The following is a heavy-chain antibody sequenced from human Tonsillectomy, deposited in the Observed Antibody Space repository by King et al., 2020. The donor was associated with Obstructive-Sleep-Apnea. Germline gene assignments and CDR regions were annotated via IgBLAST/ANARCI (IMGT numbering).Heavy chain of an antibody. Sequence: DVQLVESGGGLVQPGGSLRLSCAASGFTVSSNYMSWVRQAPGKGLEWVSVIYSGGSTYYADSVKGRFTISRDNSKNTLYLQMNSLRAEDMAVYYCAGSYSGYEFDYWGQGTLVTVSS. CDR3: AGSYSGYEFDY. D-gene: IGHD5-12*01. CDR2: IYSGGST. CDR1: GFTVSSNY. J-gene: IGHJ4*02. V-gene: IGHV3-66*01.